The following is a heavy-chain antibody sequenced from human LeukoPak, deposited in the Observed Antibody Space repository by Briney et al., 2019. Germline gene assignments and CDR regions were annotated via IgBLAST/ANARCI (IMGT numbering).Heavy chain of an antibody. CDR2: LNPSGSGT. CDR1: GYTFTTYK. J-gene: IGHJ4*02. Sequence: ASVKVSCKPSGYTFTTYKMHWVRQAPGQGLEWMGILNPSGSGTRNAQKFQGRVTMTRDTSTSTVYMELSSLRSEDTAVYYCAKDGGTYSADYWGQGTLVTVSS. D-gene: IGHD1-26*01. CDR3: AKDGGTYSADY. V-gene: IGHV1-46*01.